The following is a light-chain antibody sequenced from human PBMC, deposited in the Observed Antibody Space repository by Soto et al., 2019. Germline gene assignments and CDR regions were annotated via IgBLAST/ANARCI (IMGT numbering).Light chain of an antibody. CDR1: SSNIGRNT. J-gene: IGLJ1*01. CDR2: TND. Sequence: QSVLTQPTSASGTPGQRVIISFSGGSSNIGRNTVNWYQHLPGTAPRLLIYTNDQRPSGVPDRFSGSKSGTSASLAISGLQSEDEADYYCAAWDDTSSFVFGTGTKVTVL. V-gene: IGLV1-44*01. CDR3: AAWDDTSSFV.